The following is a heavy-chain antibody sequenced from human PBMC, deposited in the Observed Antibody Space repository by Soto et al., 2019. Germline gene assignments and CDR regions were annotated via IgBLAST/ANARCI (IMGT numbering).Heavy chain of an antibody. CDR1: GFTFSSHG. D-gene: IGHD3-3*01. Sequence: PGGSLRLSCAASGFTFSSHGMSWARQAPRKGLEWVSCISGSGERTYYTDSVKGRFTISRDKSKNTLYLQMNSQRVEDTAVYYCAKVPDYDFWSGYHGMDVWGQGTTVTVSS. J-gene: IGHJ6*02. CDR3: AKVPDYDFWSGYHGMDV. CDR2: ISGSGERT. V-gene: IGHV3-23*01.